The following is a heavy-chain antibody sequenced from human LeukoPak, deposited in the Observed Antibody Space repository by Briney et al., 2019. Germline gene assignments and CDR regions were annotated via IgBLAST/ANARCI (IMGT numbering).Heavy chain of an antibody. Sequence: PSETLSLTCTVSGGSTSNNNYFWGWLRQPPGKTLDWIGTIYYTGNTYYNPSLKSRVTISVDTSKNQFSLKVTSVTAADSAVYYCARRFYGSGGPFEDWGQGALVTVSS. CDR2: IYYTGNT. D-gene: IGHD3-10*01. J-gene: IGHJ4*02. CDR1: GGSTSNNNYF. CDR3: ARRFYGSGGPFED. V-gene: IGHV4-39*01.